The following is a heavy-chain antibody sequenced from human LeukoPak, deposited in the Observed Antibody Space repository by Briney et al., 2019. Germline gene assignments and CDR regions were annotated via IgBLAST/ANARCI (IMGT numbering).Heavy chain of an antibody. CDR2: IYTSGSN. V-gene: IGHV4-4*07. CDR3: TGLRKSGSGRQGWFNP. Sequence: SETLSLTCTASGGSISSFYWSWIRQPAGKGLEWIGRIYTSGSNNYNPSLKSRVTMSLETSKNESSLKLSSVTAADTTVYYCTGLRKSGSGRQGWFNPGGRGTL. J-gene: IGHJ5*02. D-gene: IGHD3-10*01. CDR1: GGSISSFY.